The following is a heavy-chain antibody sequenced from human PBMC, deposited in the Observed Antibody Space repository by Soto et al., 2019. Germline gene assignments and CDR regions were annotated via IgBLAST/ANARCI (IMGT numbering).Heavy chain of an antibody. Sequence: QVQLVQSWAEVKKPGASVQVSCKSSGYTFTSYDIHWVRQATGQGLEWMGWMNPNSGNTGYAQKFQGRVTMTRNTSISTAYMELSSLRSDDTAVYYCARESQWLIDYWGQGTLGTVSS. V-gene: IGHV1-8*01. CDR3: ARESQWLIDY. CDR1: GYTFTSYD. J-gene: IGHJ4*02. D-gene: IGHD6-19*01. CDR2: MNPNSGNT.